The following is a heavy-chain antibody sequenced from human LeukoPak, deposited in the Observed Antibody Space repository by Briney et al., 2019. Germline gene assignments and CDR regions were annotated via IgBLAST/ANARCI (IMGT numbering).Heavy chain of an antibody. CDR1: GFTFSSYA. CDR2: ISGSCGST. J-gene: IGHJ4*02. D-gene: IGHD2-2*01. V-gene: IGHV3-23*01. CDR3: AKDERYCSSTSCNLSYFDY. Sequence: GGSLRLSCAASGFTFSSYAMSWVRQAPGKGLEWVAAISGSCGSTYYADSVTRRFPLSRDNSKNPLYLQMNSLRAEDTAVYSSAKDERYCSSTSCNLSYFDYWGQGTLVTVSS.